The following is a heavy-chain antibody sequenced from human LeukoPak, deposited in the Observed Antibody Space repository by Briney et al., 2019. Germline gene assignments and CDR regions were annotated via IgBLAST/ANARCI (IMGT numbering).Heavy chain of an antibody. Sequence: ASETLSLTCTVSADSISDYYRGWLRQPPGKGLEWIGYFHNSGTSTYNPSLKSRVTISADTSKNKFSLKLNSLTTADTAVYYCTRGAGGLIDHWGQGILVTVSS. J-gene: IGHJ5*02. V-gene: IGHV4-59*01. CDR3: TRGAGGLIDH. CDR2: FHNSGTS. D-gene: IGHD3-10*01. CDR1: ADSISDYY.